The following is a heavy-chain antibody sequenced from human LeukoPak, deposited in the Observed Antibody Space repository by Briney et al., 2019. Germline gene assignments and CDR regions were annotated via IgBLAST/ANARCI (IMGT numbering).Heavy chain of an antibody. J-gene: IGHJ4*02. CDR2: IWYDGSNK. CDR1: GVTFSSYG. V-gene: IGHV3-33*01. D-gene: IGHD4-17*01. Sequence: GGSLRLSCAASGVTFSSYGMHWVRQAPGKGLEWVAVIWYDGSNKYYADSVKGRFTISSNNSKNTLYRQMSGLSAADTAVYYCASYGDYVDYWGQGTLVTVSS. CDR3: ASYGDYVDY.